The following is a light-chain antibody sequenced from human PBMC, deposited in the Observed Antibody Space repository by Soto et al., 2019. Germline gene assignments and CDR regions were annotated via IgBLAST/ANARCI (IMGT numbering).Light chain of an antibody. CDR3: QPRFSSWP. Sequence: EIVVTQSPGTLSLSPGERATLSCRASQTVGSYLAWYQHTPGQSPRLLIYDASKRATGIPGRFSGSGSGTDFTLTISSLEPEDFAVYYCQPRFSSWPFGQGTKVEIK. CDR1: QTVGSY. CDR2: DAS. J-gene: IGKJ1*01. V-gene: IGKV3-11*01.